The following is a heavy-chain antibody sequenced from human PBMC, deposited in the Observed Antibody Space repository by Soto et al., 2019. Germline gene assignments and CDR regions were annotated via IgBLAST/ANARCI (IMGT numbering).Heavy chain of an antibody. D-gene: IGHD5-12*01. CDR2: LKSDGSST. J-gene: IGHJ4*02. CDR3: TRGRSAYSGYDPLDY. Sequence: VRQAPVKGLVWVSRLKSDGSSTSYADSLKGRFNISRDNAKNTLYLQMNSLRAEDPAVYYCTRGRSAYSGYDPLDYWGQGTLVTVPS. V-gene: IGHV3-74*01.